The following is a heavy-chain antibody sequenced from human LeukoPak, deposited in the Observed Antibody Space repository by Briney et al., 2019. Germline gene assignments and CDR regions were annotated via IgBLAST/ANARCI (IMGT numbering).Heavy chain of an antibody. CDR1: GFTFNSYA. J-gene: IGHJ4*02. CDR3: ANEAPYFDY. CDR2: ISGSGGTT. Sequence: GGSLRLSCAASGFTFNSYAMTWVRQAPGKGLEWVSIISGSGGTTYYADSVKGRFTISRDNSKDTLYMQMNSLRAEDTAVYYCANEAPYFDYWGQGTLVTVSS. V-gene: IGHV3-23*01.